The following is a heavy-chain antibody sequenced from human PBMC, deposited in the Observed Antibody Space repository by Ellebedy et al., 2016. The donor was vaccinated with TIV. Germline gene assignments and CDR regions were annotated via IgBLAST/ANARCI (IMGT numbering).Heavy chain of an antibody. CDR1: GGSFSGYY. Sequence: SETLSLXXAVYGGSFSGYYWSWIRQPPGKGLEWIGEINHSGSTNYNPSLKSRVTISVDTSKNQFSLKLSSVTAADTAVYYCARVGVRGVAVWGQGTMVTVSS. CDR3: ARVGVRGVAV. D-gene: IGHD3-10*01. CDR2: INHSGST. J-gene: IGHJ6*02. V-gene: IGHV4-34*01.